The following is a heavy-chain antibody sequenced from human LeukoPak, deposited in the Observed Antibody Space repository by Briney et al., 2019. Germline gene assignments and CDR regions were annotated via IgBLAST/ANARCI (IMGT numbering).Heavy chain of an antibody. CDR1: GFTFSSYS. CDR3: ARDYGRSRDYGMDV. Sequence: PGGSLRLSCAASGFTFSSYSMNWVRQAPGKGLEWVSSISSSSSYIYYADSVKGRFTISRDNAKNSLYLQMNSLRAEDTAVYYCARDYGRSRDYGMDVWGQGTRSPSP. V-gene: IGHV3-21*01. D-gene: IGHD3-10*01. CDR2: ISSSSSYI. J-gene: IGHJ6*02.